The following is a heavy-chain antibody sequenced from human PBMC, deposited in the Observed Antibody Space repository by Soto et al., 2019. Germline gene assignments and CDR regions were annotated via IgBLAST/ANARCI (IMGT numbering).Heavy chain of an antibody. CDR3: GRGLAAGDY. V-gene: IGHV1-46*03. CDR2: INPNGGST. J-gene: IGHJ4*02. D-gene: IGHD6-19*01. Sequence: QVQLVQSGAEVVKPGASVRLSCKASGYTFSNFYIHWVRQAPGQGLECMAIINPNGGSTNYAQKFQGRVTTTRDTSATTVYMELSSLRSEDTAVYYCGRGLAAGDYWGQGALVTVSS. CDR1: GYTFSNFY.